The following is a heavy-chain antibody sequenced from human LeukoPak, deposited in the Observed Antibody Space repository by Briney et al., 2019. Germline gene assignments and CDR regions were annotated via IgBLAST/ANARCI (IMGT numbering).Heavy chain of an antibody. CDR2: IYYSGST. Sequence: SETLSLTCTVSGGSISSYYWSWIRQPPGKGLEWIGYIYYSGSTNYNPSLKSRVTISVDTSKNQFSLKLSSVTAADTAVYYCARTDLLRYFDWSSFGPWGQGTLVTVSS. CDR3: ARTDLLRYFDWSSFGP. V-gene: IGHV4-59*01. J-gene: IGHJ5*02. D-gene: IGHD3-9*01. CDR1: GGSISSYY.